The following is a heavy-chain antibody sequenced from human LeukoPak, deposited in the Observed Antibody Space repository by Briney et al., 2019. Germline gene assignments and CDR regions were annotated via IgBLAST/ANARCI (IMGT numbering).Heavy chain of an antibody. CDR3: AREDPLRSIDY. J-gene: IGHJ4*02. D-gene: IGHD5-12*01. V-gene: IGHV3-7*01. CDR2: IKQDGSEK. CDR1: VFTFSSYW. Sequence: GGSLRLSCAASVFTFSSYWMSWVRQAPGKGLEWVANIKQDGSEKYYVDSVKGRFTISRDNAKNSLYLQMNSLRAEDTAVYYCAREDPLRSIDYWGQGTLVTVSS.